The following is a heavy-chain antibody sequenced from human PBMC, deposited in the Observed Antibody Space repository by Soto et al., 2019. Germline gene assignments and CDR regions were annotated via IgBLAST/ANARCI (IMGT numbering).Heavy chain of an antibody. CDR2: IIDSGGST. J-gene: IGHJ4*02. Sequence: GGSLRLSCAASGFTFSSCAMGWVRQAPGKGLEWVSDIIDSGGSTYYADSVKGRFTISRDNSKSTLYLQMNSLRAEDTALYYCAKATLLLWFGELCYFDYWGQGTLVTVSS. V-gene: IGHV3-23*01. D-gene: IGHD3-10*01. CDR1: GFTFSSCA. CDR3: AKATLLLWFGELCYFDY.